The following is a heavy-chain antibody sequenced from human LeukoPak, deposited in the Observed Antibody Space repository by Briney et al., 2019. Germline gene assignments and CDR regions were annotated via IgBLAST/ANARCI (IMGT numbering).Heavy chain of an antibody. J-gene: IGHJ4*02. V-gene: IGHV3-7*01. D-gene: IGHD2-15*01. CDR2: IKPDASDK. CDR1: GLSLSDYW. CDR3: ARGGGNFDS. Sequence: LPGGSLRLSCAASGLSLSDYWLSWVRQAPGTGLEWVATIKPDASDKYYVDSVKGRFTISRDNAKNSLYLQMNSLRAEDTAIYYCARGGGNFDSWGQGSLVTVSS.